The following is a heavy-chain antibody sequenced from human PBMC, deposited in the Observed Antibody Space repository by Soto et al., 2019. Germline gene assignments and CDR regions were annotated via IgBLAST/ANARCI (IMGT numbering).Heavy chain of an antibody. J-gene: IGHJ4*02. Sequence: SETLSFTCTVSGGSISSSSYYWTWIRQHPGKGLEWIGYIYYSGSTYYNPSLKSRVTISVDTSKNQFSLKLSSVTAADTAVYYCARGGSVKTMRYCSGGSCYLPFDYWGQGTLVTVSS. CDR2: IYYSGST. CDR3: ARGGSVKTMRYCSGGSCYLPFDY. D-gene: IGHD2-15*01. V-gene: IGHV4-31*03. CDR1: GGSISSSSYY.